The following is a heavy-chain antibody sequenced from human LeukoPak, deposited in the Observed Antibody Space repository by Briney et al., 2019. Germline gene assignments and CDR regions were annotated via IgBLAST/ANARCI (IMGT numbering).Heavy chain of an antibody. Sequence: PSETLSLTCTVSGGSISSYYWSWIRQPPGKGLEWIGYIYTSGSTNYNPSLKSRVTISVDTSKNQFSLKLSSVTAADTAVYYCARQMTTVTTIFGYYYYYMDVWGTGTTVTVSS. D-gene: IGHD4-11*01. CDR3: ARQMTTVTTIFGYYYYYMDV. J-gene: IGHJ6*03. CDR1: GGSISSYY. CDR2: IYTSGST. V-gene: IGHV4-4*09.